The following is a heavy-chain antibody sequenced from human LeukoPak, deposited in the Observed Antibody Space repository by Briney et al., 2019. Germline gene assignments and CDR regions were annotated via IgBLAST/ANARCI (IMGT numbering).Heavy chain of an antibody. J-gene: IGHJ4*02. Sequence: GGSLRLSCAASGFTFSSYGMHWVRQAPGKGLEWVAVIWYDGSNKYYADSVKGRFTISRDNSKNTLYLQMNSLRAEDTAVYYCGRGGGGYSYGYDYWGQGTLVSVSS. CDR1: GFTFSSYG. CDR2: IWYDGSNK. D-gene: IGHD5-18*01. CDR3: GRGGGGYSYGYDY. V-gene: IGHV3-33*01.